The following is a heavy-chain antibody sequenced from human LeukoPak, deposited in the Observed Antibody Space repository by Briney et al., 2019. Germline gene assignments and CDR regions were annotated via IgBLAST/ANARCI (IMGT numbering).Heavy chain of an antibody. V-gene: IGHV1-8*01. CDR1: GYIYRYYE. Sequence: ASVRVSCKTSGYIYRYYEINWVRQAPGLGLEWVAWIHANSGKAGSAQKFQGRVTLTRDTSTETAFMELSGLTSDDSTTYFCARGHYGGNRYFDNWGQGTLVTVSS. J-gene: IGHJ4*02. CDR2: IHANSGKA. CDR3: ARGHYGGNRYFDN. D-gene: IGHD4-23*01.